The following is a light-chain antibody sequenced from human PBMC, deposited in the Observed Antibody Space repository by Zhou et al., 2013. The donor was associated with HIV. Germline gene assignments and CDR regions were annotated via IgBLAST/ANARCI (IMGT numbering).Light chain of an antibody. CDR3: QQYNDYPLT. V-gene: IGKV1-5*03. CDR1: QSISSW. J-gene: IGKJ4*01. Sequence: DIQMTQSPSTLSASVGDRVTITCRASQSISSWLAWYQQKPGKAPKLLMHQASSLQSGVSSNFSGSGSGTEFTLTISSLQPDDFATYYCQQYNDYPLTFGGGTTVEIK. CDR2: QAS.